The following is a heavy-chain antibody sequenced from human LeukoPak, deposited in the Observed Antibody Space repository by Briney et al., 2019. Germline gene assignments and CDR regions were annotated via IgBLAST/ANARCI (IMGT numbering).Heavy chain of an antibody. D-gene: IGHD6-13*01. V-gene: IGHV4-59*12. CDR3: ARMGIAAAGSIDP. Sequence: PSETLSLTCTVSGGSISSYYWSWIRQPPGKGLEWIGYIYYSGSTNYNPSLKSRVTISVDTSKNQFSLKLSSVTAADTAVHYCARMGIAAAGSIDPWGQGTLVTVSS. CDR2: IYYSGST. CDR1: GGSISSYY. J-gene: IGHJ5*02.